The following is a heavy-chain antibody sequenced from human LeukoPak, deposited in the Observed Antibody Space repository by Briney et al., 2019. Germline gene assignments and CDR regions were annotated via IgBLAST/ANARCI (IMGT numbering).Heavy chain of an antibody. CDR2: IYSGGST. CDR3: AKRPYYYGSGSDYYYYMDV. D-gene: IGHD3-10*01. CDR1: GFTISSSY. V-gene: IGHV3-53*01. Sequence: GGSLRLSCAASGFTISSSYMRWGSQAPGEGVEWGSVIYSGGSTYYSDSVKGRFTISRDNSKNTLYLQMNSLRAEDTAVYYCAKRPYYYGSGSDYYYYMDVWGKGTTVTISS. J-gene: IGHJ6*03.